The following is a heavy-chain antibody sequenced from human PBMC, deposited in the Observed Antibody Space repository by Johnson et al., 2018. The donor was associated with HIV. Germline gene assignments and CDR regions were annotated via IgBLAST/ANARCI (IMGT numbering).Heavy chain of an antibody. Sequence: QVQLVESGGGVVQPGKSLRLSCTASGFTFSSYGMHWVRQAPGKGLEWVAFIAHDESITHYADSVKGRFTMSRDNSKNTLYLHMKSLRPEDTSIYYCAKDPVGATWAFDIWGQGTMVTVSS. J-gene: IGHJ3*02. CDR2: IAHDESIT. CDR3: AKDPVGATWAFDI. CDR1: GFTFSSYG. D-gene: IGHD1-26*01. V-gene: IGHV3-30*02.